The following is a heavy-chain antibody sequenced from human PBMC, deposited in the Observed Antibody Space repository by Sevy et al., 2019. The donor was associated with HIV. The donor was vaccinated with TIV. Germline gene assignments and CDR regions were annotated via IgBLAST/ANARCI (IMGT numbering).Heavy chain of an antibody. J-gene: IGHJ3*02. D-gene: IGHD3-10*01. CDR2: IYYSGST. Sequence: SEILSLTCTVSGGSISSYYWGWIRQPPGKGLEWIGYIYYSGSTNYNPSLKSRVTISVDTSKNQFSLKLSSVTAADTAVYYCARRLLWFGETHDAFDIWGQGTMVTVSS. CDR1: GGSISSYY. V-gene: IGHV4-59*01. CDR3: ARRLLWFGETHDAFDI.